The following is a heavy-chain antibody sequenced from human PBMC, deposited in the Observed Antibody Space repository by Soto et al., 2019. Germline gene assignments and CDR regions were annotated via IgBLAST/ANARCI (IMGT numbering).Heavy chain of an antibody. CDR3: ARGLRNYYGVDV. Sequence: VQVVESGGGLVQPGGSLRLSCVASGFTFSIYWMHWVRQAPGTGLVWVSRMKFDGSTTSYADSVKGRFTISRDNAKNTVYLQMNSLRAEDTGVYYCARGLRNYYGVDVWGQGTTVTVSS. CDR2: MKFDGSTT. D-gene: IGHD4-17*01. CDR1: GFTFSIYW. J-gene: IGHJ6*02. V-gene: IGHV3-74*01.